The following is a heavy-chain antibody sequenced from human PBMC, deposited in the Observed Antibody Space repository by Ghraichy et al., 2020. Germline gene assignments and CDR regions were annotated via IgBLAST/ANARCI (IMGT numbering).Heavy chain of an antibody. V-gene: IGHV4-34*01. CDR1: GGSFSGYY. D-gene: IGHD6-19*01. CDR2: INHSGST. Sequence: SETLSLTCAVYGGSFSGYYWSWIRQPPGKGLEWIGEINHSGSTNYNPSLKSRVTISVDTSKNQFSLKLSSVTAADTAVYYCARKVGFGSGWYRPVYYFDYGCHGTLVTFSS. CDR3: ARKVGFGSGWYRPVYYFDY. J-gene: IGHJ4*01.